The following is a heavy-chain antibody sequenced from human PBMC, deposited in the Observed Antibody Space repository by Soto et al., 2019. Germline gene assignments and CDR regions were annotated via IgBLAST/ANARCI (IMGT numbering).Heavy chain of an antibody. V-gene: IGHV4-34*01. D-gene: IGHD2-15*01. CDR3: ATLISDY. J-gene: IGHJ4*02. CDR1: GESFSGYS. Sequence: SETLSLTCAVYGESFSGYSWSWTRQPPGKGPEWLGEINQSGSTNYNPSLKSRVTISLDTSKNQFSLRLSSVTAADSAIYYCATLISDYWGQGTLVTVSS. CDR2: INQSGST.